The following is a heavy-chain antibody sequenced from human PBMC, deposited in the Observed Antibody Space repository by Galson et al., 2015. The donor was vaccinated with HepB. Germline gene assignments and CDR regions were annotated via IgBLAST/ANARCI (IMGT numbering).Heavy chain of an antibody. CDR3: ARGPQGWDIVVVVAATEHAFDI. D-gene: IGHD2-15*01. J-gene: IGHJ3*02. CDR2: IIPILGIA. V-gene: IGHV1-69*10. Sequence: SVKVSCKASGGTFSSYAISWVRQAPGQGLEWMGGIIPILGIANYAQKFQGRVTITADKSTSTAYMELSSLRSEDTAVYYCARGPQGWDIVVVVAATEHAFDIWGQGTMVTVSS. CDR1: GGTFSSYA.